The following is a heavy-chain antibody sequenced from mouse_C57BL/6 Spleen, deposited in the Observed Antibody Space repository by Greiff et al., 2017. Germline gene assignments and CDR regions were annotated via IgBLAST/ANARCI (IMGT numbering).Heavy chain of an antibody. Sequence: VHLVESGPELVKPGASVKISCKASGYAFSSSWMNWVKQRPGKGLEWIGRIYPGDGDTNYNGKFKGKATLTADKSSSTAYMQLSSLTSEDSAVYFCARFEGVGGYWGQGTTLTVSS. CDR3: ARFEGVGGY. D-gene: IGHD3-1*01. J-gene: IGHJ2*01. CDR2: IYPGDGDT. V-gene: IGHV1-82*01. CDR1: GYAFSSSW.